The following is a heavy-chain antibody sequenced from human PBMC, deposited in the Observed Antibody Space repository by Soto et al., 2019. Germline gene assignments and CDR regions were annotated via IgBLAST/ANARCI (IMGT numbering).Heavy chain of an antibody. CDR1: GFTFSSYA. Sequence: GGSLRLFCAASGFTFSSYAMSWVRQAPGKGLEWVSAISGSGGSTYYADSVKGRFTISRDNSKNTLYLQMNSLRAEDTAVYYCGVPAALNDAFDIWGQGTMVTVSS. V-gene: IGHV3-23*01. CDR2: ISGSGGST. D-gene: IGHD2-2*01. J-gene: IGHJ3*02. CDR3: GVPAALNDAFDI.